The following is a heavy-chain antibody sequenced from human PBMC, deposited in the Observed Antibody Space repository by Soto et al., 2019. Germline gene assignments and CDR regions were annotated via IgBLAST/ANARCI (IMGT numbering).Heavy chain of an antibody. CDR3: AKDQKARVRGLGLDQYYYAMCV. CDR2: ISGRGDKT. J-gene: IGHJ6*02. CDR1: GFTFSNYA. Sequence: DVQLLESGGGWVQPGGSLRLSCAASGFTFSNYAMTWVRQAPGKGLEWVSGISGRGDKTNYADSVKGRFTISRDNSKNTLYVQMNSLRADDTAVYDCAKDQKARVRGLGLDQYYYAMCVWGQGTTVPGSS. D-gene: IGHD3-10*01. V-gene: IGHV3-23*01.